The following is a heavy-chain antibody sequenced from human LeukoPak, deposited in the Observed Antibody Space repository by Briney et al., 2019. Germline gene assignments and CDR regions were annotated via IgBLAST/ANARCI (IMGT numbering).Heavy chain of an antibody. CDR2: IYYTGSI. CDR1: DASVSSGTYY. J-gene: IGHJ6*02. D-gene: IGHD3-3*01. Sequence: SETLSLTCTVSDASVSSGTYYWSWIRQPPGKGLEWIGYIYYTGSINYNPSLKSRVTISVDRSKNQFSLKLSSVTAADTAVYYCVREFWSGYYSRHYGVDVWGRGTTVTVSS. V-gene: IGHV4-61*01. CDR3: VREFWSGYYSRHYGVDV.